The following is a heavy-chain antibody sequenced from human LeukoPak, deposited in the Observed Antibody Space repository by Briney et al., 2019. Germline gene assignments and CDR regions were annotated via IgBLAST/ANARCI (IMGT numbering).Heavy chain of an antibody. D-gene: IGHD3-22*01. V-gene: IGHV5-51*01. Sequence: GESLKISCKGSGYSFTSYCIGWVRQMPGKGLKWMGIIFPGDSDTRYNPSFQGQVTISADRSFSTAYLQWNSLKASDTAMYYCARHDTYFYDATGYDSTGPYIDYWGQGTLVTVSS. CDR3: ARHDTYFYDATGYDSTGPYIDY. J-gene: IGHJ4*02. CDR1: GYSFTSYC. CDR2: IFPGDSDT.